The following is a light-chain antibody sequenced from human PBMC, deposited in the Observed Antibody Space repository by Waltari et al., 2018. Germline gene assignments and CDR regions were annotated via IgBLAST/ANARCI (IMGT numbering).Light chain of an antibody. J-gene: IGLJ2*01. Sequence: QSILTQPPSLSAAPGQTVTLSCPGSSSPLANKDVARYQHLPETAPSLLIYDNNKRPSGIPGRFSGSKSGTSATLDSTGLQTGDEGHYYCATWDERLTAVVFGGGTRLTVL. CDR3: ATWDERLTAVV. V-gene: IGLV1-51*01. CDR2: DNN. CDR1: SSPLANKD.